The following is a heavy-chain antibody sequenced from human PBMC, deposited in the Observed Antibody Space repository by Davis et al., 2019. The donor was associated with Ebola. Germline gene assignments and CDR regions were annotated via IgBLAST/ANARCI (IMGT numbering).Heavy chain of an antibody. CDR1: RYTLTDYN. D-gene: IGHD4-11*01. J-gene: IGHJ4*02. CDR3: ARGHNYAHEY. Sequence: ASVTVSRLASRYTLTDYNIHWMRQAPAQGLEWLGRVILKSGATNYAQKFQGRVTMTRDTSISTVYMELSSLRYDDTADYYCARGHNYAHEYWGQGTLVTVSS. V-gene: IGHV1-2*06. CDR2: VILKSGAT.